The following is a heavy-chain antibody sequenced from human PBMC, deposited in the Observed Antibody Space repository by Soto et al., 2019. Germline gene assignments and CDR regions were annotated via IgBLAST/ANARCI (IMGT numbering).Heavy chain of an antibody. J-gene: IGHJ4*02. CDR2: ISPMFGAA. V-gene: IGHV1-69*19. CDR1: GGTFNTYA. CDR3: AREVQVHTPAFVY. D-gene: IGHD3-10*01. Sequence: QVQLVQSGAEMKKPGSSVKVSCQSSGGTFNTYAMNWVRQAPGQGPEWMGDISPMFGAAKYAPKFQGRVTITADESTGTSYMKLSSLTSEDTALYFCAREVQVHTPAFVYWGQGTLVTVSS.